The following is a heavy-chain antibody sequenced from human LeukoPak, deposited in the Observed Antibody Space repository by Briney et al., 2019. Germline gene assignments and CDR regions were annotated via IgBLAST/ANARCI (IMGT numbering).Heavy chain of an antibody. CDR2: IYTSGST. CDR3: ARDRYYYGSGSYHWFDP. Sequence: PSETLSLTCTVSGGSISSYYWSWIRQPAGKGLEWIGRIYTSGSTNYNPSLKSRVTMSVDTSKNQFSLKLSSVTAADTAVYYCARDRYYYGSGSYHWFDPWGQGTLVTVSS. V-gene: IGHV4-4*07. J-gene: IGHJ5*02. D-gene: IGHD3-10*01. CDR1: GGSISSYY.